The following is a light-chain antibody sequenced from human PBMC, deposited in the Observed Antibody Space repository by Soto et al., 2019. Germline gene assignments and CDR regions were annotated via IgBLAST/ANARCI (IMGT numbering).Light chain of an antibody. CDR1: QSLLHSNGYNY. J-gene: IGKJ1*01. CDR3: MQGLQTPWT. V-gene: IGKV2-28*01. CDR2: LGS. Sequence: DIVMTQSPLSLPVTPGEPASISCRSSQSLLHSNGYNYLNWYLQKPGQSPQLLIYLGSNRASGVPDRFSGSESGTDFTLKISRVEAEDVGVYYCMQGLQTPWTFGPGTKVEIK.